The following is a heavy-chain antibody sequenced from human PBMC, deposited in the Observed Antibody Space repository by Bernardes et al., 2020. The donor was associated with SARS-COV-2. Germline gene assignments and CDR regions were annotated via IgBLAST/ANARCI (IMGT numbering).Heavy chain of an antibody. Sequence: ASVKVSCKASGYTFSSYGISWVRQAPGQGLEWMGWISAYNDNTNYAQKFQGRVTMTTDTFTSTAYMELRSLRSDDTAMYYCAREDIGYCSGGSCQPFDSWGQGTLVTVSS. CDR2: ISAYNDNT. V-gene: IGHV1-18*01. D-gene: IGHD2-15*01. J-gene: IGHJ4*02. CDR3: AREDIGYCSGGSCQPFDS. CDR1: GYTFSSYG.